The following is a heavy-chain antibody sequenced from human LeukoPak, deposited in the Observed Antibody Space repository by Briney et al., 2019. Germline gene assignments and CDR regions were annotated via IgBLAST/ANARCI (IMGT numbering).Heavy chain of an antibody. CDR1: GYTFTGYY. J-gene: IGHJ4*02. V-gene: IGHV1-2*02. CDR3: ARAGGYCGRISCPYYFDY. CDR2: INPNSGGT. D-gene: IGHD2-15*01. Sequence: GASVKVSCKASGYTFTGYYMHWVRQAPGQGLEWMGWINPNSGGTNYAQKFQGRVTMTRDTSTSTAYMELRSLRSDDTAVYYCARAGGYCGRISCPYYFDYWGQGSLVAVSS.